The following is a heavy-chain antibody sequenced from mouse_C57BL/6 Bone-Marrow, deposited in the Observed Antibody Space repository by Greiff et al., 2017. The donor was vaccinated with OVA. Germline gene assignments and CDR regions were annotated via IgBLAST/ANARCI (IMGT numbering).Heavy chain of an antibody. J-gene: IGHJ1*03. CDR2: IYPGNSDT. Sequence: VQLQQSGTVLARPGASVKMSCKTSGYTFTSYWMHWVKQRPGQGLEWIGAIYPGNSDTSYNQKFKGKAKLTAVTSASPAYVELSSLTNEDSAVDDCSMIYDGEYWYFDGWGTGTTVTVAS. CDR1: GYTFTSYW. V-gene: IGHV1-5*01. CDR3: SMIYDGEYWYFDG. D-gene: IGHD2-12*01.